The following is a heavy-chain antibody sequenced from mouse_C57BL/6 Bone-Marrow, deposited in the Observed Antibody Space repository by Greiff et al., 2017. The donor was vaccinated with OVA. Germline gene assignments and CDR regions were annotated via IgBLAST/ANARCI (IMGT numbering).Heavy chain of an antibody. V-gene: IGHV1-15*01. CDR2: IDPETGGT. CDR1: GYTFTDYE. D-gene: IGHD1-1*01. CDR3: TREGVDYYGSSSWFAY. J-gene: IGHJ3*01. Sequence: GASVTLSCKASGYTFTDYEMHWVKQTPVHGLEWIGAIDPETGGTAYNQKFKGKAILTADKSSSTAYMELRSLTSEDSAVYYCTREGVDYYGSSSWFAYWGQGTLVTVSA.